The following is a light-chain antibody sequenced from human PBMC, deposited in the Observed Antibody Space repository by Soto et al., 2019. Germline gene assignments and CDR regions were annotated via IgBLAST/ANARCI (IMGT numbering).Light chain of an antibody. J-gene: IGKJ1*01. CDR1: QSVSGIY. Sequence: EIVLTQSPGTLSLSPGEGATLSCRASQSVSGIYLAWYQQKPGQAPRLLMFGASNRATGIPDRFSGSGSGTDFTLTISRLEPEDFAVYYCQQYSSSPFWTFGQGTKVEVK. CDR2: GAS. V-gene: IGKV3-20*01. CDR3: QQYSSSPFWT.